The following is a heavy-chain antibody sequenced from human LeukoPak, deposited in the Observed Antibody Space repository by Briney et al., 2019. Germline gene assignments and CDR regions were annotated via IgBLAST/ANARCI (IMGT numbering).Heavy chain of an antibody. CDR2: ISYDGSNK. V-gene: IGHV3-30-3*01. J-gene: IGHJ4*02. D-gene: IGHD5-24*01. CDR3: ARDKGWLQFLHLDY. CDR1: GFTFSSYA. Sequence: PGRSLRLSCAASGFTFSSYAMHWVRQAPGKGLEWVAAISYDGSNKYYADSVKGRFTISRDNSKNTLYLQMNSLRAEDTAVYYRARDKGWLQFLHLDYWGQGTLVTVSS.